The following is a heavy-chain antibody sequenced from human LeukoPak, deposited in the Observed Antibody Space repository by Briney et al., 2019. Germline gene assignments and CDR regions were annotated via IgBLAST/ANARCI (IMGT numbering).Heavy chain of an antibody. CDR3: ARALSSGYDLSYFDY. J-gene: IGHJ4*02. CDR1: GGSINNDDYS. D-gene: IGHD5-12*01. Sequence: SETLSLTCAVSGGSINNDDYSWSWIRQPPGKGLEWIGYIYHTGSTYYNPSLKSRVTMSVDRSKNQFSLNLSSVTAADTAVYYCARALSSGYDLSYFDYWGQGTLVTVSS. CDR2: IYHTGST. V-gene: IGHV4-30-2*01.